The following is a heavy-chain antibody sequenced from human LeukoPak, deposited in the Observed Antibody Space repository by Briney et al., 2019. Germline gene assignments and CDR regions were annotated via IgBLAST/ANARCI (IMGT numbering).Heavy chain of an antibody. CDR3: ARDFRSICSSDCYLYYFDY. D-gene: IGHD2-21*02. CDR1: GFTFSSYT. J-gene: IGHJ4*02. CDR2: ISSSSGYI. V-gene: IGHV3-21*01. Sequence: GGSLRLSCAASGFTFSSYTMNWVRQAPGKGLEWVSSISSSSGYIYYADSVKGRFSISRDNAKNSLYLQMNSLRAEDTAVYYCARDFRSICSSDCYLYYFDYWGQGALVTVSS.